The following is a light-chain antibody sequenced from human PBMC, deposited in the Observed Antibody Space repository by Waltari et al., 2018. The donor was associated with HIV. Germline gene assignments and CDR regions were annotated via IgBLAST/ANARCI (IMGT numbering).Light chain of an antibody. J-gene: IGLJ1*01. CDR2: AVF. Sequence: QSALTQPRSVSGSPGPSVTISCTGTARDLGYFHYVYWYHHYPGKPPKVIIYAVFQRPSGVPDRFTASKSGITASLTISGLQDEDEADYYCCSYAGTYTYVFGSGTKVTVL. CDR1: ARDLGYFHY. CDR3: CSYAGTYTYV. V-gene: IGLV2-11*01.